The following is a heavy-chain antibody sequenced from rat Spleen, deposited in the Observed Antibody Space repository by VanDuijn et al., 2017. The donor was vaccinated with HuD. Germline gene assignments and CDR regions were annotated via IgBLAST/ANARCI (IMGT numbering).Heavy chain of an antibody. J-gene: IGHJ2*01. V-gene: IGHV5-31*01. D-gene: IGHD5-1*01. CDR1: GFTFNNYW. CDR2: ISNTGGST. CDR3: TRVKLGAGYYFDY. Sequence: EVQLVEYGGGLVQPGRSLKLSCVTSGFTFNNYWMTWIRQAPGKGLEWIASISNTGGSTYYLDSVKGRFTISRDNAKSTLYLQMNSLRSEDTATYYCTRVKLGAGYYFDYWGQGVMVTVSS.